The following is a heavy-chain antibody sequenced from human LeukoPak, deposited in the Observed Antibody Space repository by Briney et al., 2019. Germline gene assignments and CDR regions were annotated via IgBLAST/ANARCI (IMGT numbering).Heavy chain of an antibody. D-gene: IGHD3-22*01. V-gene: IGHV3-30*02. CDR1: GFTFSSYG. Sequence: GGSLRLSCAASGFTFSSYGMHWVRQAPGKGLEWVAFIRYDGSNEYYPDSVKGRFTISRDNSKNTLYLQMNSLRAEDTAVYYCAKCDSSGYQTYYHYYMDVWGKGTTVTISS. CDR3: AKCDSSGYQTYYHYYMDV. CDR2: IRYDGSNE. J-gene: IGHJ6*03.